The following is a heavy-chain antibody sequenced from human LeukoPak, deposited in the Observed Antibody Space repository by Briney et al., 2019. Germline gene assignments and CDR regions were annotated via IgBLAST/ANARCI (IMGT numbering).Heavy chain of an antibody. D-gene: IGHD2-2*01. Sequence: GGSLRLSCAASGFTFSSYVMSWVRQAPGKGLEWVSSISGGGISTYYADSVKGRFTISRDNSKNTLYLQMNSLRAEDTAVYYCAKEACSTSCRLDPWGQGTLVTVSS. J-gene: IGHJ5*02. CDR1: GFTFSSYV. CDR2: ISGGGIST. V-gene: IGHV3-23*01. CDR3: AKEACSTSCRLDP.